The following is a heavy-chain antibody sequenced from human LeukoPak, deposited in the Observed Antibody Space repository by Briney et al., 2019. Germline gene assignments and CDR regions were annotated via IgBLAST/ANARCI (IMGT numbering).Heavy chain of an antibody. J-gene: IGHJ5*02. CDR1: GGSFSGYY. D-gene: IGHD3-22*01. V-gene: IGHV4-34*01. CDR2: INHSGST. Sequence: SETLSLTCAVYGGSFSGYYWSWIRQPPGKWLEWIGEINHSGSTNYNPSLKSRVTISVDTSKNQFSLKLRSVTAADTAVYYCARHRDRYYYDTDPWGQGTLVTVSS. CDR3: ARHRDRYYYDTDP.